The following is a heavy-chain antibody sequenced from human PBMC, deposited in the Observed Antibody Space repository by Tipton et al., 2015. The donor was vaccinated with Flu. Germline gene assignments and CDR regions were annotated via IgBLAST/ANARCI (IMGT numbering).Heavy chain of an antibody. CDR2: ISSSGNTI. V-gene: IGHV3-48*03. CDR3: ARRDYSNYVSDPKNWFDS. Sequence: GSLRLSCAASGFTFSSYEMNWVRLAPGKGLEWVSYISSSGNTISYADSVRGRFTISRDNAKKSLYLQMSSLRAEDTAIYYCARRDYSNYVSDPKNWFDSWGQGTLVTVSS. J-gene: IGHJ5*01. CDR1: GFTFSSYE. D-gene: IGHD4-11*01.